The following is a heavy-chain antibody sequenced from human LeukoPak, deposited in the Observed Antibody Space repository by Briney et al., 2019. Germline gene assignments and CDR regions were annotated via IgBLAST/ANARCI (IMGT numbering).Heavy chain of an antibody. CDR2: ISYSGSI. J-gene: IGHJ4*02. Sequence: SETLSLTCTVSGGSISSYYWNWIRQPPGKGLEWIGYISYSGSINYSPSLKSRVTISVATSKNQFSLKLSSVTAADTAVYYCARESYDILTGYYYFDYWGQGTLVTVSS. V-gene: IGHV4-59*12. D-gene: IGHD3-9*01. CDR3: ARESYDILTGYYYFDY. CDR1: GGSISSYY.